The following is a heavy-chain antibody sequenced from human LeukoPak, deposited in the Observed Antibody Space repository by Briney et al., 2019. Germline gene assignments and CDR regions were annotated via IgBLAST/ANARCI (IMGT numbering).Heavy chain of an antibody. D-gene: IGHD6-13*01. J-gene: IGHJ4*02. CDR2: ISYDGSNK. CDR3: ARDAAAGAGVFDY. Sequence: GGSLRLSCAASGFTFSSYAMHWVRQAPGKGLEWVAVISYDGSNKYYADSVKGRFTISRDNSKNMVFLQMNSLRAEDTAVYYCARDAAAGAGVFDYWGQGTLVTVSS. V-gene: IGHV3-30*14. CDR1: GFTFSSYA.